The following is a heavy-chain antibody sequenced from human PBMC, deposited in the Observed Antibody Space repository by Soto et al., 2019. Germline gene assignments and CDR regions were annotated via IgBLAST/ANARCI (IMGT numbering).Heavy chain of an antibody. V-gene: IGHV1-3*01. D-gene: IGHD7-27*01. J-gene: IGHJ4*02. CDR3: ARDGANWDIDHYFDY. Sequence: ASVKVSCKASGYTFTSYAMHWVRQAPGQRLEWMGWINAGNGNTKYSQKFQGRVTITRDTSASTAYMELSSLRSEDTAVYYCARDGANWDIDHYFDYWGQGTLVTVSS. CDR2: INAGNGNT. CDR1: GYTFTSYA.